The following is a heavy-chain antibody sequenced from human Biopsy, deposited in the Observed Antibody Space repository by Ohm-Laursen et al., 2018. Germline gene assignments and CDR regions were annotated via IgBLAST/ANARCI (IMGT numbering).Heavy chain of an antibody. V-gene: IGHV4-4*07. J-gene: IGHJ2*01. D-gene: IGHD3-22*01. CDR1: GGSLSSYY. Sequence: GTLSLTCTVSGGSLSSYYWSWIRQPAGKGLEWIGRIYSSGSTDYNPSLQSRVTISVDTSKNHFSLRLRSVTPADTAIYYCARDRGYYSDRTVPGYFDLWGRGTLVTVSS. CDR2: IYSSGST. CDR3: ARDRGYYSDRTVPGYFDL.